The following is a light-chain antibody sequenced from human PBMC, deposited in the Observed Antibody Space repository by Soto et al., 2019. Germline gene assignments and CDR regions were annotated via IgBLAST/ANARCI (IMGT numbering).Light chain of an antibody. V-gene: IGKV3-11*01. CDR2: GAS. J-gene: IGKJ4*01. CDR3: QQSSHWPQV. Sequence: EIVLTQSPATLSLSPGERVTLSCRASQSVWRSVAWYQQKAGQAPRLLIYGASNRATGIPARFSASGAGTDFTLTISSLEPEDFAVYYCQQSSHWPQVFGGGTNVEIK. CDR1: QSVWRS.